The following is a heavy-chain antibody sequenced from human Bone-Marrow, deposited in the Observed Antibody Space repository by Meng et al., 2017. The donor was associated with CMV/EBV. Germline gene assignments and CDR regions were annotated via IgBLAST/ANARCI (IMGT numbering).Heavy chain of an antibody. CDR2: INPNSGGT. CDR1: GYTLTDYN. CDR3: ARDLDYGDYASDY. D-gene: IGHD4-17*01. J-gene: IGHJ4*02. Sequence: QAQLVQSGAEVKKPWAPVKASCKASGYTLTDYNIHWVRQAPGQGLEWMGWINPNSGGTNYAQKFQGRVTMTRDTSISTAYMELSRLRSDDTAVYYCARDLDYGDYASDYWGQGTLVTVSS. V-gene: IGHV1-2*02.